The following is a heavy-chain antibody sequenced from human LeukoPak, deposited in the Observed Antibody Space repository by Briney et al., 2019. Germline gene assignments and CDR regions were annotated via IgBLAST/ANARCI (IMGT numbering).Heavy chain of an antibody. J-gene: IGHJ3*02. CDR3: ARSDSSSTRRAFDT. CDR1: GFTVTTNN. V-gene: IGHV3-66*02. Sequence: GGSLRFSCAASGFTVTTNNLVWARQAQGKGLEGVSGMFGGGGTYYADSVKGRFTISRDNSKNTLYLQMTSLRPEDTAVYHCARSDSSSTRRAFDTWGLGTMVSVSS. D-gene: IGHD6-6*01. CDR2: MFGGGGT.